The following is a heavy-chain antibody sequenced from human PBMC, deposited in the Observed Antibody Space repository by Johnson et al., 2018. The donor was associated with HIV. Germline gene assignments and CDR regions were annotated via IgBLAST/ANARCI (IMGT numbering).Heavy chain of an antibody. CDR2: IKQDGSEK. J-gene: IGHJ3*02. Sequence: VQLVESGGGLVQPGGSLRLSCAASGFTFSSYDMHWVRQATGKGLAWVANIKQDGSEKYYVDSVKGRFIISRDNAKNSLYLQMNSLRAEDTAVYYCASRSYGYVRHAFDIWGQGTMVTVSS. D-gene: IGHD5-18*01. CDR1: GFTFSSYD. V-gene: IGHV3-7*02. CDR3: ASRSYGYVRHAFDI.